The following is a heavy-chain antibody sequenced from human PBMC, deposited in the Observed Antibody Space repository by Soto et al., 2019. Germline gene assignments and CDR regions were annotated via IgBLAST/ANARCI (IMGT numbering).Heavy chain of an antibody. CDR3: ARGDCKTSCDIGS. Sequence: EVQLVESGGGLVQPGGSLRLSCAASGFGFSNYEMNWVRQAPGQGLEWVAYITSSGGATMYADSVKGRFTISRDNAKDSLSLQMNSLRVEDTAVYNCARGDCKTSCDIGSWGQGALVTVSS. D-gene: IGHD2-2*02. V-gene: IGHV3-48*03. J-gene: IGHJ4*02. CDR2: ITSSGGAT. CDR1: GFGFSNYE.